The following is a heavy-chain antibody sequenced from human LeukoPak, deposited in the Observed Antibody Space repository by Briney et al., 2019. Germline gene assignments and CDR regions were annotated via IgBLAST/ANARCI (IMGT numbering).Heavy chain of an antibody. CDR3: ARDLGYSSSWIDY. D-gene: IGHD6-13*01. CDR1: GFTFSSSG. Sequence: GGSLRLSCAASGFTFSSSGMHWVRQAPGKGLEWVALIWYDGSHKHYADSVKGRFTISRDNPKNTLYLQMNSLRAEDTAVYYCARDLGYSSSWIDYWGQGTLVPVSS. CDR2: IWYDGSHK. V-gene: IGHV3-33*01. J-gene: IGHJ4*02.